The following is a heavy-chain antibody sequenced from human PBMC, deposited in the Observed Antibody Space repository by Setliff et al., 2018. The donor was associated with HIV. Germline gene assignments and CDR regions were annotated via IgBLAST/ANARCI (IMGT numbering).Heavy chain of an antibody. J-gene: IGHJ4*02. CDR3: TRELAVPGTSFFDY. Sequence: PGGSLRLSCAASGFTFNNAWMTWVRQAPGKGLEWVGHIKSKAYGGTTEYATSVKGRFTISRDDSKSIAYLEMNSLKTEDTAVYYCTRELAVPGTSFFDYWGQGTLVTVSS. CDR1: GFTFNNAW. CDR2: IKSKAYGGTT. D-gene: IGHD6-19*01. V-gene: IGHV3-15*01.